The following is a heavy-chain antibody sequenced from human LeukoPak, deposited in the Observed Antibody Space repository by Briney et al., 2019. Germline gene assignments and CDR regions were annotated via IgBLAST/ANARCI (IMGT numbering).Heavy chain of an antibody. V-gene: IGHV4-61*01. CDR1: GGSVSSDSYY. D-gene: IGHD4-17*01. CDR3: ARTNYGDYDWFDP. Sequence: SETLSLTCKVSGGSVSSDSYYWSWIRQPPGQGLEWIGYIHNSGSTKYNASLKSRLTISVDTSKNQFSLEVTSVTAADTAVYYCARTNYGDYDWFDPWGQGTLVTVSS. CDR2: IHNSGST. J-gene: IGHJ5*02.